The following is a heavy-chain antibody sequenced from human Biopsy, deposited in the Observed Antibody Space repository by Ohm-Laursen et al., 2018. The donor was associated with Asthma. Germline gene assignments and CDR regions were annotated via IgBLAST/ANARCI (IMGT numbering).Heavy chain of an antibody. J-gene: IGHJ1*01. D-gene: IGHD4-17*01. CDR2: ISYDGSDK. CDR1: GFTFSSFG. CDR3: AKGHGDYVFPYFQH. V-gene: IGHV3-30*18. Sequence: SLRLSCSASGFTFSSFGIHWVRQAPGKGLEWVAVISYDGSDKYYADSVKGPFTISRDNFKNTLYLQMNSLRAEDTAVYYCAKGHGDYVFPYFQHWGQGTLVTVSS.